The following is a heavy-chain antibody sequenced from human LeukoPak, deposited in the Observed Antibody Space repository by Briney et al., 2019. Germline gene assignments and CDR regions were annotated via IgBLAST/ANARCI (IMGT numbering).Heavy chain of an antibody. D-gene: IGHD2-15*01. Sequence: GGSLRLSCAASGFTFSSYWMSWVRQAPGKGLEWVANIKEDRSEKYYVDSVKGRFTISRDNAKNSLYLQMNSLRAEDTAVYYCASGVVVVAPDTFDIWGQGTMVTVSS. V-gene: IGHV3-7*01. CDR3: ASGVVVVAPDTFDI. J-gene: IGHJ3*02. CDR2: IKEDRSEK. CDR1: GFTFSSYW.